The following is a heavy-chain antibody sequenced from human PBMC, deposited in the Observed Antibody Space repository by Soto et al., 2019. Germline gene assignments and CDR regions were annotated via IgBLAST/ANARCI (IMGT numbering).Heavy chain of an antibody. D-gene: IGHD2-8*01. CDR2: IFSNDEK. J-gene: IGHJ4*02. CDR1: GFSLSNARMG. Sequence: QVTLKESGPVLVKPTETLTLTCTVSGFSLSNARMGVSWIRQPPGTALEWLAHIFSNDEKSYSTSLKSRLTISKDTSKSQVVLTMTNMDPVDTATYYCARIQEGRTYPDYWGQGTLVTVSS. V-gene: IGHV2-26*01. CDR3: ARIQEGRTYPDY.